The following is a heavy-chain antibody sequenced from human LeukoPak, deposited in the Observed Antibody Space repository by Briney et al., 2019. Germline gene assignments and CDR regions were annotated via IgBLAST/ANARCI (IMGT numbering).Heavy chain of an antibody. Sequence: GGSLRLSCAASGFTFSSYEMNWVRQAPGKGLEWVSYISSSGSTIYYADSVKGRFTISRDNAKNSLYLQMNSLRAEDTAVYYCARDPYSGSYGDSYYYYMDVWGKGTTVTVSS. CDR1: GFTFSSYE. J-gene: IGHJ6*03. CDR2: ISSSGSTI. D-gene: IGHD1-26*01. CDR3: ARDPYSGSYGDSYYYYMDV. V-gene: IGHV3-48*03.